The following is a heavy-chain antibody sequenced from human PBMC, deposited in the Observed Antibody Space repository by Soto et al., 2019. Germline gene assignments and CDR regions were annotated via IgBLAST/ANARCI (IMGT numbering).Heavy chain of an antibody. CDR3: ANNGRAAAMYNWFDH. Sequence: EVQLLESGGGLVQPGGSLRLSCTGSGFTFSSYAMNWVRQAPGKGLECVSTISGSGGTTYYADSVKGRFTISRDNSKNTLYLQMSSLRAEDTAVYYCANNGRAAAMYNWFDHWGQGTLVTVSS. CDR2: ISGSGGTT. CDR1: GFTFSSYA. V-gene: IGHV3-23*01. D-gene: IGHD6-13*01. J-gene: IGHJ5*02.